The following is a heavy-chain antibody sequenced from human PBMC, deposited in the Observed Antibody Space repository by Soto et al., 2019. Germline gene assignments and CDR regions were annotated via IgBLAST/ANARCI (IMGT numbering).Heavy chain of an antibody. J-gene: IGHJ6*02. Sequence: QVQLQESGPGLVKPSETMSLSCTVSGGSISSYYWSWFRQSPGKRMELIGYVHHSGGSSNNPSLQCQVAKSLDTTKNQSSLKLASVTATDTAVYYCARQGFGPLHGLVDVWGQGTKVTVSS. CDR1: GGSISSYY. D-gene: IGHD3-10*01. V-gene: IGHV4-59*08. CDR2: VHHSGGS. CDR3: ARQGFGPLHGLVDV.